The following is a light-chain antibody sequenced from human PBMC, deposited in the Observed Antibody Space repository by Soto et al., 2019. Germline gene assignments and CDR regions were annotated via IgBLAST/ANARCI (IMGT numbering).Light chain of an antibody. CDR1: QSISAN. J-gene: IGKJ2*01. CDR2: VAS. CDR3: QQYKNWPYT. V-gene: IGKV3-15*01. Sequence: EIVMTQSPATLSVSPGERANVSCRASQSISANLAWYQQRPGQAPRLLLYVASTRAPGLPARFSGGGSGTEFALTISSLQSEDFAIYYCQQYKNWPYTFGQGTKVEIK.